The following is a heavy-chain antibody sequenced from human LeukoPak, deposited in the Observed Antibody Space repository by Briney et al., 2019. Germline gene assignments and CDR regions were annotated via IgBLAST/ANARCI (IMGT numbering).Heavy chain of an antibody. CDR1: GGSFGGYY. CDR3: ARGPRGYSGYGLLRFDY. V-gene: IGHV4-34*01. CDR2: INHSGST. J-gene: IGHJ4*02. Sequence: SETLSLTCAVYGGSFGGYYWSWIRQPPGKGLEWIGEINHSGSTNYNPSLKSRVTISVDTSKNQFSLKLSSVTAADTAVYYCARGPRGYSGYGLLRFDYWGQGTLVSVSS. D-gene: IGHD5-12*01.